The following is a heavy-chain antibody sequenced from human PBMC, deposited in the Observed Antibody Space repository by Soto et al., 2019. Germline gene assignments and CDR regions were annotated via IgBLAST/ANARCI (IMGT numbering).Heavy chain of an antibody. CDR3: ARGQRFPDWFDP. CDR2: IYSSGST. V-gene: IGHV4-4*07. CDR1: GGAISGYY. Sequence: SATLSVTWTVTGGAISGYYWTWIRQSDGEGLEWIGRIYSSGSTNYNPSLKSRVTISLDTSMNYFSLRLSSVTAADTAVYYCARGQRFPDWFDPWGQGTLVTSPQ. D-gene: IGHD3-3*01. J-gene: IGHJ5*02.